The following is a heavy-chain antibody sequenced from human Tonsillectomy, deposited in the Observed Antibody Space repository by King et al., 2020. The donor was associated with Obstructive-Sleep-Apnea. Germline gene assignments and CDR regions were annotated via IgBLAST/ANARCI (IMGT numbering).Heavy chain of an antibody. J-gene: IGHJ4*02. D-gene: IGHD2-8*01. CDR2: INSDGSST. CDR3: ARDHLAVSPTRYFDY. Sequence: VQLVESGGGLVQPGGSLRLSCAASGFTFSSYWMHWVRQAPGKGLVWVSRINSDGSSTSYAGSVRGRFTISRDNAKNTLYLQMNSLRAEDTAVYYCARDHLAVSPTRYFDYWGQGTLVTVSS. CDR1: GFTFSSYW. V-gene: IGHV3-74*01.